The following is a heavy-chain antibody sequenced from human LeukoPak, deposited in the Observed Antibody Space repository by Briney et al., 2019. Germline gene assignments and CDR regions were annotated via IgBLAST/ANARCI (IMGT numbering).Heavy chain of an antibody. J-gene: IGHJ4*02. D-gene: IGHD6-13*01. CDR1: GGSISSGGYY. CDR3: ARARPLNSSSWYRIPFDYFDPTFDY. Sequence: PSETLSLTCTVSGGSISSGGYYWSWIRQHPGKGLEWIGYIYYSGSTYYNPSLKSRVTISVDTSKNQFSLKLSSVTAADTAVYYCARARPLNSSSWYRIPFDYFDPTFDYWGQGTLVTVSS. V-gene: IGHV4-31*03. CDR2: IYYSGST.